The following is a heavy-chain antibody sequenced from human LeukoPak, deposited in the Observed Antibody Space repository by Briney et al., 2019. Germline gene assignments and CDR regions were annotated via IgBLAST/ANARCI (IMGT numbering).Heavy chain of an antibody. CDR3: AHRPGNYDYGGKGFDF. V-gene: IGHV2-5*01. Sequence: SGPTLVNPTQTLTLTCTFSGVALSTAAVGVGWVRQPPEKALEWLAVTDWNEDRRYIPSLNSRLTITKDTSKTQVVPTMAHMHPVDTATYYCAHRPGNYDYGGKGFDFWGQGTLVTVSS. CDR2: TDWNEDR. CDR1: GVALSTAAVG. J-gene: IGHJ4*02. D-gene: IGHD4-23*01.